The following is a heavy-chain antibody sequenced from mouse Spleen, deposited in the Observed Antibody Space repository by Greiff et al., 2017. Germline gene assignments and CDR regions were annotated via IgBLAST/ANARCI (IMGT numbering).Heavy chain of an antibody. D-gene: IGHD2-4*01. V-gene: IGHV1-7*01. Sequence: QVQLQQSGAELAKPGASVKMSCKASGYTFTSYWMHWVKQRPGQGLEWIGYINPSTGYTEYNQKFKDKATLTADKSSSTAYMQLSSLTSEDSAVYYCARGDYAFDYWGQGTTLTVSS. CDR2: INPSTGYT. CDR1: GYTFTSYW. CDR3: ARGDYAFDY. J-gene: IGHJ2*01.